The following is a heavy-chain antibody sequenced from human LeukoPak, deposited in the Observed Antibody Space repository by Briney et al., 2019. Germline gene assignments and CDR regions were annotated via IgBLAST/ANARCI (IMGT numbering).Heavy chain of an antibody. CDR3: ASGIRERGFDY. D-gene: IGHD1-1*01. J-gene: IGHJ4*02. CDR1: GFTFSSYD. V-gene: IGHV3-23*01. CDR2: IRPSGDNT. Sequence: GGSLRLSCAASGFTFSSYDMTWVRQAPGRGLEWVSSIRPSGDNTYYGDSVKGRFTISRDNSKNSLYLQMNSLRAEDTALYFCASGIRERGFDYWGQGTLVTVSS.